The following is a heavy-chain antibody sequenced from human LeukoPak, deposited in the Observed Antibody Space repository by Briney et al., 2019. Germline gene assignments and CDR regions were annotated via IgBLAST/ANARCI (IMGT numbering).Heavy chain of an antibody. D-gene: IGHD3-10*01. V-gene: IGHV3-15*01. J-gene: IGHJ4*02. CDR1: GFTFSNAW. Sequence: GGSLRLSCAASGFTFSNAWMSWVRQAPGKGLEWVGRIKSKTDGGTTDYAAPVKGRFTISRDDSKNTLYLQMNSLKTEGTAVYYCTTSTMVRGVIEGAPDYWGQGTLVTVSS. CDR2: IKSKTDGGTT. CDR3: TTSTMVRGVIEGAPDY.